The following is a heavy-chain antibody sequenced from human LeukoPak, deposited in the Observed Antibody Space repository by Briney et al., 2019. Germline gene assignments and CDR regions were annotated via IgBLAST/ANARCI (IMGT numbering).Heavy chain of an antibody. Sequence: SETLSLTCTVSGGSISSYYWSWIRQPPGKGLEWIGYIYYSGSTNYNPSLKSRVTISVDTSKNQFSLKLSSVTAADAAVYYCARVDPDSSSTLEVFDYWGQGTLVTVSS. CDR2: IYYSGST. CDR1: GGSISSYY. J-gene: IGHJ4*02. CDR3: ARVDPDSSSTLEVFDY. V-gene: IGHV4-59*01. D-gene: IGHD6-6*01.